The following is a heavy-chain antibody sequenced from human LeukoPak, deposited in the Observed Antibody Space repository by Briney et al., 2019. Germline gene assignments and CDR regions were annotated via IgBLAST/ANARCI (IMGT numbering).Heavy chain of an antibody. D-gene: IGHD6-25*01. V-gene: IGHV1-24*01. J-gene: IGHJ6*02. CDR2: FDPEDGET. CDR3: ATVSAIPSPKYGMDV. Sequence: ASVRVSCKVSGYTLTELSMHWVRQAPGKGLEWMGGFDPEDGETIYAQKFQGGVTMTEDTSTDTAYMELSSLRSEDTAVYYCATVSAIPSPKYGMDVWGQGTTVTVSS. CDR1: GYTLTELS.